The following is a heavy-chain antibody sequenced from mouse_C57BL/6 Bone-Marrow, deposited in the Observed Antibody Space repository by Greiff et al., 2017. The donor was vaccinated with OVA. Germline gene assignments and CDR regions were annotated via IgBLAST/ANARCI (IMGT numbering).Heavy chain of an antibody. V-gene: IGHV1-4*01. D-gene: IGHD1-1*02. Sequence: VQGVESGAELARPGASVKMSCKASGYTFTSYTMHWVKQRPGQGLEWIGYINPSSGYTKYNQKFKDKATLTADKSSSTAYMQLSSLTSEDSAVYYCARCYGFAYWGQGTLVTVSA. J-gene: IGHJ3*01. CDR3: ARCYGFAY. CDR2: INPSSGYT. CDR1: GYTFTSYT.